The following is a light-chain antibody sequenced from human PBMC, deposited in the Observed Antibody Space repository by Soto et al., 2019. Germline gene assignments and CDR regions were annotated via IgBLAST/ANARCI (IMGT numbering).Light chain of an antibody. Sequence: DIQMTQSPSSLSASVGDRVTITCRASLPISNYLAWYQQKPGKIPNILIYAASTLQTEFPSRFSGSGSRTDFTLTISILHHEDVAAYYCQKYNSAPLTFGGGTKVEIK. CDR1: LPISNY. CDR3: QKYNSAPLT. CDR2: AAS. V-gene: IGKV1-27*01. J-gene: IGKJ4*01.